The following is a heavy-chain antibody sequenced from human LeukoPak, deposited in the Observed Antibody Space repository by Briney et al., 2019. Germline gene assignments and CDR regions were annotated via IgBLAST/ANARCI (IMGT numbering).Heavy chain of an antibody. CDR1: GFTFSSYW. Sequence: GGSLRLSCAASGFTFSSYWMHWVRQAPGKGLVWVSRINSDESSTTYADSVKGRFTNSRDNAKNTLYLQMNSLRAEDTAVYYCARVKGELNFDYWGQGTLVTVSS. CDR3: ARVKGELNFDY. V-gene: IGHV3-74*01. D-gene: IGHD1-26*01. J-gene: IGHJ4*02. CDR2: INSDESST.